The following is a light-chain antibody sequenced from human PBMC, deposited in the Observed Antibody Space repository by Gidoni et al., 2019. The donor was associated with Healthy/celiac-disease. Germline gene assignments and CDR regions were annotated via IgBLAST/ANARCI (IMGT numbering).Light chain of an antibody. J-gene: IGKJ1*01. CDR2: GAS. V-gene: IGKV3-20*01. CDR1: QSVSSSY. Sequence: ENVFTQSPGTLSLSPGGRATLSFRASQSVSSSYLAWYQQKPGQAPRLLIYGASSRATGIPDRFSGSGSGTDFTLTISRLEPEDFAVYYCQQYGSSLWTFGQGTKVEIK. CDR3: QQYGSSLWT.